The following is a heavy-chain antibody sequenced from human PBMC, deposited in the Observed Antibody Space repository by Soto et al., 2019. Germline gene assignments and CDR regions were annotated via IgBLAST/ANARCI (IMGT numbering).Heavy chain of an antibody. Sequence: GGSLRLSCAASGFTFSSYWMSWVRQAPGKGLEWVANIKQDESEKYYVDSVKGRFTISRDNAKNSLYLQMNSLRAEDTAVYYCTRVSYSSGWYRGGGAGGAFDIWGQGTMVTVSS. CDR3: TRVSYSSGWYRGGGAGGAFDI. CDR1: GFTFSSYW. J-gene: IGHJ3*02. CDR2: IKQDESEK. D-gene: IGHD6-19*01. V-gene: IGHV3-7*01.